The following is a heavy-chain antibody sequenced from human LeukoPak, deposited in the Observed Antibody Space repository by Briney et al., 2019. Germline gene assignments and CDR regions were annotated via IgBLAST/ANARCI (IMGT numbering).Heavy chain of an antibody. CDR2: FDPEEGER. J-gene: IGHJ4*02. CDR3: ARAEYCSGGSCSLGY. CDR1: GYTLTELS. V-gene: IGHV1-24*01. Sequence: PWASVKVSCKVSGYTLTELSMHWVRQAPGKGLEWMGGFDPEEGERMYAQKFQGRVTITADKSTSTAYMELSSLRSEDTAVYYCARAEYCSGGSCSLGYWGQGTLVTVSS. D-gene: IGHD2-15*01.